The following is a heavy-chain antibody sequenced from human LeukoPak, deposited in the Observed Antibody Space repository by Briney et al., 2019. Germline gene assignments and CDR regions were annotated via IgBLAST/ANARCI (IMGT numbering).Heavy chain of an antibody. CDR2: IYHSGST. J-gene: IGHJ3*02. V-gene: IGHV4-4*02. CDR1: GGSISSSNW. CDR3: ARVGIAAAGGVWNAFDI. D-gene: IGHD6-13*01. Sequence: SETLSLTCAVSGGSISSSNWWSWVRQPPGKGLEWIGEIYHSGSTNYNPSLKSRVTISVDKSKNQFSLKLSSVTAADTAVYYCARVGIAAAGGVWNAFDIWGQGTMVTVSS.